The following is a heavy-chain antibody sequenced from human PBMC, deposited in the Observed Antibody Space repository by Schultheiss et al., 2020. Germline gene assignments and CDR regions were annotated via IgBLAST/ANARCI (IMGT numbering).Heavy chain of an antibody. D-gene: IGHD4-23*01. CDR1: GFTFSSYA. CDR3: AKVSGDYGGLGY. V-gene: IGHV3-30-3*01. J-gene: IGHJ4*02. CDR2: ISYDGSNK. Sequence: SLKISCAASGFTFSSYAMHWVRQAPGKGLEWVAVISYDGSNKYYADSVKGRFTISRDNSKNTLYLQMNSLRAEDTAVYYCAKVSGDYGGLGYWGQGTLVTVAS.